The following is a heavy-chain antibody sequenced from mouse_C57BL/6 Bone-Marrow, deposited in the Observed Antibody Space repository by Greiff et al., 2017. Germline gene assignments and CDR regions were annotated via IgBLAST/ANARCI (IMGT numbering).Heavy chain of an antibody. CDR1: GYTFTDYN. D-gene: IGHD6-5*01. V-gene: IGHV1-22*01. CDR3: ARGLWAMDY. J-gene: IGHJ4*01. Sequence: VQLQQSGPELVKPGASVKMSCKASGYTFTDYNMHWVKQSHGKSLEWIGYINPNNGGTSYNHTFKGKATLTVNKSSSTAYMELRSLTSEDSAVYYCARGLWAMDYWGQGTSVTVSS. CDR2: INPNNGGT.